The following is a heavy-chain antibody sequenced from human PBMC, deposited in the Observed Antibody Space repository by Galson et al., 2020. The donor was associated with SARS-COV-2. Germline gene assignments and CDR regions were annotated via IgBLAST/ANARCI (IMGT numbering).Heavy chain of an antibody. J-gene: IGHJ6*02. CDR3: ARFGATPYYDSWRGYCDYYYYAMDV. CDR1: GYTFTNYG. CDR2: ISSYNGIT. Sequence: ASVKVSCKASGYTFTNYGISWVRQAPGQGLEWMGWISSYNGITNYAQKFQGRVTMTSDTSTTTAYMELRSLRSDDTAVYYCARFGATPYYDSWRGYCDYYYYAMDVWGQGTSVTVSS. V-gene: IGHV1-18*01. D-gene: IGHD3-3*01.